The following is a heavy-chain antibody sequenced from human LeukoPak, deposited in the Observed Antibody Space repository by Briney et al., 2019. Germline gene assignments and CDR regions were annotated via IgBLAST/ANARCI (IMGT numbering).Heavy chain of an antibody. Sequence: PGGSLRLSCAASGFTFSSYAMSWVRQAPGKGLEWVSAISGSGGSTYYADSVKGRFTISRDNSKNTLYLQMNSLRAEDTAVYYCAKDHSYYGSGSYLEYWGQGTLSPSPQ. V-gene: IGHV3-23*01. CDR1: GFTFSSYA. CDR3: AKDHSYYGSGSYLEY. J-gene: IGHJ4*02. CDR2: ISGSGGST. D-gene: IGHD3-10*01.